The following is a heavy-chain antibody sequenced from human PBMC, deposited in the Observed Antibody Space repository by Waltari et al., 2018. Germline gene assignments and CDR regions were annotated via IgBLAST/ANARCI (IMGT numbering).Heavy chain of an antibody. CDR2: LRYDGSNE. CDR3: AKMESGYDFSHVDV. V-gene: IGHV3-30*02. Sequence: QVQLVESGGGVVQPGGSLRVSCVGSGFTFSTYGMHWVRQAPGKGLEWVAFLRYDGSNEYYADSVRGRFTISRDNSKNTLYLQMNSLRGEDTAVYYCAKMESGYDFSHVDVWGKGTTVTVSS. J-gene: IGHJ6*04. CDR1: GFTFSTYG. D-gene: IGHD5-12*01.